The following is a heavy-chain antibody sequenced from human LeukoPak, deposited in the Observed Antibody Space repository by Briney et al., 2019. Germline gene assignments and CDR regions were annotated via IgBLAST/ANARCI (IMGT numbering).Heavy chain of an antibody. J-gene: IGHJ4*02. D-gene: IGHD5-18*01. V-gene: IGHV4-39*07. Sequence: PSETLSLTCTVSGGSISSSSYYWGWIRQPPGKGLEWIGSIYYSGSTYYNPSLKSRVTISVDTSKNQFSLKLSSVTAADTAVYYCARATRIQLWLLENDYWGQGTLVTVSS. CDR1: GGSISSSSYY. CDR2: IYYSGST. CDR3: ARATRIQLWLLENDY.